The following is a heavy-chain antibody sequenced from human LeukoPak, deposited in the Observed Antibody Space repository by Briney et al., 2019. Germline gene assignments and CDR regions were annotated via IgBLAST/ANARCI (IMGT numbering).Heavy chain of an antibody. CDR2: INHSGST. J-gene: IGHJ4*02. D-gene: IGHD3-16*02. CDR1: GGSLSGYY. Sequence: PSETLSLTCAVSGGSLSGYYWTWIRQPPGKGLEWIGEINHSGSTNYNPSLKSRVTISVDTSKNQFSLKLSSVTAADTAVYYCASRCCIYDYVWGSYRYNYYFDYWGQGTLVTVSS. CDR3: ASRCCIYDYVWGSYRYNYYFDY. V-gene: IGHV4-34*01.